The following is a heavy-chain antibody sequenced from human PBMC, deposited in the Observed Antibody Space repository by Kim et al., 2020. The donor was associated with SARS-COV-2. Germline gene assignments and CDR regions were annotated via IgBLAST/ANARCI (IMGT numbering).Heavy chain of an antibody. CDR3: ARSGENLYGY. CDR1: GYSFSTYA. CDR2: INGGKGNT. D-gene: IGHD3-10*01. J-gene: IGHJ4*02. V-gene: IGHV1-3*01. Sequence: ASVKVSCKASGYSFSTYAIHWVRQAPGQRLEWMGWINGGKGNTRYSQKLQGRVTLTRDTTASTAYMELSSLRSEDTALYYCARSGENLYGYWGQGTLVTV.